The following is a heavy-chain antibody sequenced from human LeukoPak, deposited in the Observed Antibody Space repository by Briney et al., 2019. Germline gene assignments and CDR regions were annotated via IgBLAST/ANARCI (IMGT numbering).Heavy chain of an antibody. CDR1: GYTFTSYY. D-gene: IGHD2-2*01. J-gene: IGHJ4*02. V-gene: IGHV1-2*04. Sequence: ASVKVSCKASGYTFTSYYMHWVGQAPGQGLEWMGWINPNSGGTNYAQKFQGWVTMTRDTSISTAYMELSRLRSDDTAVYYCARVPGYCSSTSCPYYFDYWGQGTLVTVSS. CDR2: INPNSGGT. CDR3: ARVPGYCSSTSCPYYFDY.